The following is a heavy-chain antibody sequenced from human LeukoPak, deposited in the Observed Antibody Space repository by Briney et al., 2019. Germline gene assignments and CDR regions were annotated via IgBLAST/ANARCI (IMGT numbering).Heavy chain of an antibody. CDR1: GYTFTSYD. Sequence: ASVKVSCKASGYTFTSYDINWVRQANGQGLEWMGWMNPNSGNTGYAQKFQGRVTMTRNTSISTAYMELSSLRSEDTAVYYCARGSIAARPRWFDPWGQGTLVTVSS. CDR2: MNPNSGNT. J-gene: IGHJ5*02. V-gene: IGHV1-8*01. D-gene: IGHD6-6*01. CDR3: ARGSIAARPRWFDP.